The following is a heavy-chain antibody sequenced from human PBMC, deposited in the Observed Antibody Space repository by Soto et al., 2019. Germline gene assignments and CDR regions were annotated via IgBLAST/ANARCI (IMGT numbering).Heavy chain of an antibody. CDR2: IIPIFGTA. Sequence: SVKVSCKASGGTFSSYAISWVRQAPGQGLEWMGGIIPIFGTANYAQKFQGRVTITADESTSTAYMELSSLRSEDTAVYYCARGVLRFLEWSITSYYYYYYGMDVWGQGTTVTVS. D-gene: IGHD3-3*01. J-gene: IGHJ6*02. CDR3: ARGVLRFLEWSITSYYYYYYGMDV. V-gene: IGHV1-69*13. CDR1: GGTFSSYA.